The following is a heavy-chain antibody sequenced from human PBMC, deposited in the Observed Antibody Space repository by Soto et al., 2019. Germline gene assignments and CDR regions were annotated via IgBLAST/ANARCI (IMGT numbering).Heavy chain of an antibody. CDR3: ARDRGYCSGGSCYPLYYYYGMDV. Sequence: SETLSLTCTVSGGSVSSGSYYWSWIRQPPGKGLEWIGYIYYSGSTNYNPSLKSRVTISVDTSKNQFSLKLSSVTAADTAVYYCARDRGYCSGGSCYPLYYYYGMDVWGQGTTVS. CDR2: IYYSGST. V-gene: IGHV4-61*01. D-gene: IGHD2-15*01. J-gene: IGHJ6*02. CDR1: GGSVSSGSYY.